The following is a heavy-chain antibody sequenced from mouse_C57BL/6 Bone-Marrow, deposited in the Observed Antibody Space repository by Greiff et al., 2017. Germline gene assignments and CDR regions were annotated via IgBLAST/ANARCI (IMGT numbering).Heavy chain of an antibody. V-gene: IGHV5-17*01. Sequence: EVKLVESGGGLVKPGGSLKLSCAASGFTFSDYGMHWVRQAPEKGLEWVAYISSGSSTIYYADTVKGRFTISRDNAKNTLFLQMTSLRSEDTAMYYCARGYYGSSAWFAYWGQGTLVTVSA. CDR1: GFTFSDYG. D-gene: IGHD1-1*01. CDR2: ISSGSSTI. CDR3: ARGYYGSSAWFAY. J-gene: IGHJ3*01.